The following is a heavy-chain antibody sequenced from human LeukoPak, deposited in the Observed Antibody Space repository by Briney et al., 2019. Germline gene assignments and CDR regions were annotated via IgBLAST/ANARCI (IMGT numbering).Heavy chain of an antibody. J-gene: IGHJ4*01. CDR3: ARDRVGGDLTGVSLY. CDR1: GYPFANFG. D-gene: IGHD4-17*01. Sequence: ASVKVSCKASGYPFANFGLTWVRQAPGQGLEWMGWISAYNGNTHYAQKFRGRLTLTTETPTSTAYLELRSLKSDDTAVYYCARDRVGGDLTGVSLYWGQGTLVTVSS. V-gene: IGHV1-18*01. CDR2: ISAYNGNT.